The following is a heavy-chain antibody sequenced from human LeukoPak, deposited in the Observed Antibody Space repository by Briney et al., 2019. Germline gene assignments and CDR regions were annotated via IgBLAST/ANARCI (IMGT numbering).Heavy chain of an antibody. CDR3: ARASSGWSGWFDP. Sequence: SETLSLTCTVSGGSINNSSYYWGWIRQPPGKGLEWIGSIYYSGSTYYNPSLKSRVTISVDTSKNQFSLKLSSVAAADTAVYYCARASSGWSGWFDPWGQGTLVTVSS. V-gene: IGHV4-39*07. CDR1: GGSINNSSYY. CDR2: IYYSGST. J-gene: IGHJ5*02. D-gene: IGHD6-19*01.